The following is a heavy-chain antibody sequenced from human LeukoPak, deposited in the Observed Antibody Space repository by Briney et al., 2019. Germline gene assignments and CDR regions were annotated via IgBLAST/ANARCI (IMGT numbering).Heavy chain of an antibody. D-gene: IGHD3-22*01. Sequence: GASVKVSCKASGYTFTSYDINRVRQATGQGLEWMGWMNPNSGNTGYAQKFQGRVTMTRNTSISTAYMELSSLRSEDTAVYYCAREASVYDSSGYYDAFDIWGQGTMVTVSS. V-gene: IGHV1-8*01. J-gene: IGHJ3*02. CDR3: AREASVYDSSGYYDAFDI. CDR2: MNPNSGNT. CDR1: GYTFTSYD.